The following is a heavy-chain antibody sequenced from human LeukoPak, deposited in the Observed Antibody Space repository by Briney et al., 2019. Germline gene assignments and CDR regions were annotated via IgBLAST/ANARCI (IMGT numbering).Heavy chain of an antibody. V-gene: IGHV4-39*07. Sequence: PSETLSPTCTVSGGSISSSSYYWGWIRQPPGKGLEWIGSIYYSGSTYYNPSLKSRVTISVDTSKNQFSLKLSSVTAADTAVYYCASLVPGIVAAGTNYWGQGTLVTVSS. CDR3: ASLVPGIVAAGTNY. CDR1: GGSISSSSYY. J-gene: IGHJ4*02. CDR2: IYYSGST. D-gene: IGHD6-13*01.